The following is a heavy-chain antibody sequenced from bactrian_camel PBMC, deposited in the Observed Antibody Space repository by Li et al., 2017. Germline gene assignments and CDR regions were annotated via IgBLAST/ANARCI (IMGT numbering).Heavy chain of an antibody. D-gene: IGHD2*01. CDR3: AAGGPTRMGQCGIGYPFGI. Sequence: HVQLVESGGGSVQAGGTLRLSCAASPHFANMEYMAWVRRGPNNEREAVATIYTGGGSLSYPTSVVGRFTISQDRAKNTIHLQMTSLKGEDSGMYFCAAGGPTRMGQCGIGYPFGIWGQGTQVTVS. J-gene: IGHJ4*01. CDR1: PHFANMEY. V-gene: IGHV3S54*01. CDR2: IYTGGGSL.